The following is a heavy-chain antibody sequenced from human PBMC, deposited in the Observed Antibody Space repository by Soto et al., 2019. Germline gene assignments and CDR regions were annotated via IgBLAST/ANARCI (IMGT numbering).Heavy chain of an antibody. Sequence: WGSLRLSCAASGFDFSDYYMTWVRQAPGKGLEWVSYIGTSVNTVFYADSVKGRFTISRDNAKKSLYLQMNGLRADDTAVYYCERQNHKDHECTGYRSSIDYCGKGTMVTVAS. J-gene: IGHJ4*02. D-gene: IGHD2-8*02. V-gene: IGHV3-11*01. CDR2: IGTSVNTV. CDR1: GFDFSDYY. CDR3: ERQNHKDHECTGYRSSIDY.